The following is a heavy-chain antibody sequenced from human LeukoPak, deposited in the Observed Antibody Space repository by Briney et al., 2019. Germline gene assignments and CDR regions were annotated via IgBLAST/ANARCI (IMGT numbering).Heavy chain of an antibody. CDR2: INSDGSST. J-gene: IGHJ5*02. CDR3: ARASDPWLQLT. V-gene: IGHV3-74*01. Sequence: PGGSLRLSCAASGFTLSSYWMHWVRQAPGKGLVWVSRINSDGSSTSYADSVKGRFTISRDNAQTSLYLQMNSLRAEDTAVYYCARASDPWLQLTWGQGTLVTVSS. CDR1: GFTLSSYW. D-gene: IGHD5-24*01.